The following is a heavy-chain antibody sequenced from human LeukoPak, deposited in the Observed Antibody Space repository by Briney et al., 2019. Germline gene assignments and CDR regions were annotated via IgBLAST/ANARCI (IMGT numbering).Heavy chain of an antibody. Sequence: ASVKVSCKASGGTFSSYAISWVRQAPGQGLEWMGWISAYNGNTNYAQKLQGRVTMTTDASTSTAYMELRSLRSDDTAVYYCAGCSSTSCYLSPFDYWGQGTLVTVSS. CDR1: GGTFSSYA. CDR2: ISAYNGNT. D-gene: IGHD2-2*01. CDR3: AGCSSTSCYLSPFDY. J-gene: IGHJ4*02. V-gene: IGHV1-18*01.